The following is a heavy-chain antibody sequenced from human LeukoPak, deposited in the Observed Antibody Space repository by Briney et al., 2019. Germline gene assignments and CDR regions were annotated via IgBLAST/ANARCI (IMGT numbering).Heavy chain of an antibody. J-gene: IGHJ3*02. CDR2: IYPGDSDT. V-gene: IGHV5-51*01. CDR1: GYTFTSYW. D-gene: IGHD3-10*01. CDR3: ARDYGSGTYRDAFDI. Sequence: GESLKISCKGSGYTFTSYWIGWVRQMPGKGLEWMGIIYPGDSDTRYSPSFQGQATISVDKSISTAYLQWSSLKASDTATYYCARDYGSGTYRDAFDIWGQGTMVTVSS.